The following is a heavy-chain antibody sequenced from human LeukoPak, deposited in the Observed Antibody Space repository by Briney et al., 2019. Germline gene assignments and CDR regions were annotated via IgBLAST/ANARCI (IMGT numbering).Heavy chain of an antibody. V-gene: IGHV3-48*03. D-gene: IGHD3-22*01. CDR2: ISSGGSTI. CDR3: ARDIYYYDSSGYYFPGGSDY. J-gene: IGHJ4*02. Sequence: PGGSLRLSCAASGFTFSAYEMNWVRQAPAKGLEWVSYISSGGSTIYYADSVKGRFTISRDNAKNSLYLQMNSLRAEDTAVYYCARDIYYYDSSGYYFPGGSDYWGQGTLVTVSS. CDR1: GFTFSAYE.